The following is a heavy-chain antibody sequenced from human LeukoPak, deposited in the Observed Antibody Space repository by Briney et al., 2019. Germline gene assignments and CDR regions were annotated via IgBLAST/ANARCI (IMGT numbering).Heavy chain of an antibody. V-gene: IGHV1-2*02. Sequence: GASVKVSCKASGYTFTGYYMHWVRQAPGQGLEWMGWINPNSGGTNYAQKFQGRVTMTRDTSISTAYMELSRLRFDDTAVCYCARGGRHVDTAMDFPWRYWGQGTLVTVSS. J-gene: IGHJ4*02. CDR1: GYTFTGYY. CDR2: INPNSGGT. CDR3: ARGGRHVDTAMDFPWRY. D-gene: IGHD5-18*01.